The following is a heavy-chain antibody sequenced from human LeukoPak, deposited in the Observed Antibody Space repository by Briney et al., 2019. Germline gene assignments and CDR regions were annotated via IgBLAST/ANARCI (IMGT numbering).Heavy chain of an antibody. CDR1: GDTFTSYG. J-gene: IGHJ4*02. CDR2: ISGYNGNT. D-gene: IGHD6-13*01. V-gene: IGHV1-18*01. CDR3: AREASGAPGTREFDY. Sequence: ASVKVSCKASGDTFTSYGISWVRQAPGQGLEWMGWISGYNGNTKYAQKVQGRVTMTTDTSTSTAYMELRSLRFDDTAVYYCAREASGAPGTREFDYWGQGTLVTVSS.